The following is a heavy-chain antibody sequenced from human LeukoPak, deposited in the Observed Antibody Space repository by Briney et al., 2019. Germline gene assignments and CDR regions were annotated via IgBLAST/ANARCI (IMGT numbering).Heavy chain of an antibody. CDR2: FDPEDGET. J-gene: IGHJ4*02. Sequence: VASVTVSCKVSGYTLTELSMHWVRQAPGKGLEWMGGFDPEDGETIYAQKFQGRVTMTEDTSTDTAYMELSSLRSEDTAVYYCATYLYGPFDYWGQGTLVTVSS. D-gene: IGHD4-17*01. CDR1: GYTLTELS. CDR3: ATYLYGPFDY. V-gene: IGHV1-24*01.